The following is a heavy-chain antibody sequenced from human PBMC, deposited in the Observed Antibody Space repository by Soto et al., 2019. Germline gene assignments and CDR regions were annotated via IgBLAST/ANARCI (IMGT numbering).Heavy chain of an antibody. J-gene: IGHJ5*01. V-gene: IGHV3-23*01. Sequence: PGGALRLSCAASGFTFSSYAMSWVRQAPGKGLEWVSVIGARSGRTYYADSVKGRFTISRDKSKNTLYLQMNSLRVEDTAIYYCAQDLPGEPLATCFDSWGQGTLVAVSS. D-gene: IGHD1-26*01. CDR1: GFTFSSYA. CDR3: AQDLPGEPLATCFDS. CDR2: IGARSGRT.